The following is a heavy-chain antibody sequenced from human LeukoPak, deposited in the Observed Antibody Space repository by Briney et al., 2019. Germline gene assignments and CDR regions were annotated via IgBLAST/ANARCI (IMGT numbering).Heavy chain of an antibody. V-gene: IGHV3-30*02. D-gene: IGHD3-22*01. Sequence: PGGSLRLSCVASGFTFRSYGMHWVRQAPARGLEWVAFIRFDGSNKYYADSVKGRFTISRDNSKNTLYLQMNSLRAEDTAVYYCAKDRYYYDSSGYYYYYYYYMDVWGKGTTVTISS. CDR1: GFTFRSYG. J-gene: IGHJ6*03. CDR2: IRFDGSNK. CDR3: AKDRYYYDSSGYYYYYYYYMDV.